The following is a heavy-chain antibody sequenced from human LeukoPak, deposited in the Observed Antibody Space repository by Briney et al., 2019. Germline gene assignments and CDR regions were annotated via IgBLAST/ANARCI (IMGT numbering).Heavy chain of an antibody. CDR1: GFTFSNYA. Sequence: PGGSLRLSCAAFGFTFSNYAMTWVRQAPGKGLEWVSGISDSGGSTYYADSVEGRFTISRDNSKNTLYLQLNSLRAEDTAVYFCASGGLYPYNRFDPWSQGTLVTVSS. CDR2: ISDSGGST. V-gene: IGHV3-23*01. D-gene: IGHD2/OR15-2a*01. CDR3: ASGGLYPYNRFDP. J-gene: IGHJ5*02.